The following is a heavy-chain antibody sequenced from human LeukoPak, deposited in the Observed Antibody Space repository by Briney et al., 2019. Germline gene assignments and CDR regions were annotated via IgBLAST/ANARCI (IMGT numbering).Heavy chain of an antibody. CDR3: ARVFYSGYDSLDY. J-gene: IGHJ4*02. CDR2: IYTSGST. V-gene: IGHV4-4*09. Sequence: SETLSLTCTVSGGSISSYYWSWIRQPPGKGLEWIGYIYTSGSTNYNPSLKSRVTISVDTSKNQFSLKLSSVTAADTAVYYCARVFYSGYDSLDYWGQGTLVTVSS. CDR1: GGSISSYY. D-gene: IGHD5-12*01.